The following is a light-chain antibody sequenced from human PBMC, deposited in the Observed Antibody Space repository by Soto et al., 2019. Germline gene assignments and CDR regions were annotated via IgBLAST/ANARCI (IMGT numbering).Light chain of an antibody. CDR1: SGHSNYA. V-gene: IGLV4-69*01. CDR2: VNSGGSH. J-gene: IGLJ7*01. Sequence: QPVLTQSPSASASLGASVKLTCTLSSGHSNYAIAWHQQQPEKGPRYLMKVNSGGSHIKGDGIPDRFSGSSSGAERYLFISSRQSEDEADYYCQIWGTGSAIVVFGGGTQLTVL. CDR3: QIWGTGSAIVV.